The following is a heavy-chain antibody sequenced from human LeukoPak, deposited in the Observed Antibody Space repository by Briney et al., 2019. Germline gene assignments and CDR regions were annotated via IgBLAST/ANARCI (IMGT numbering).Heavy chain of an antibody. CDR3: AVSSITTVRGVIITPYFDY. V-gene: IGHV4-39*01. D-gene: IGHD3-10*01. CDR1: GGSISSSSYY. CDR2: IYYSGST. J-gene: IGHJ4*02. Sequence: PSETLSLTVTVAGGSISSSSYYWGWIRQPRGKGLVGSGSIYYSGSTYYNPSLKSRLTISVDTSKNQFSLKLSSVTAADTAVYYCAVSSITTVRGVIITPYFDYWGQGTLVTVSS.